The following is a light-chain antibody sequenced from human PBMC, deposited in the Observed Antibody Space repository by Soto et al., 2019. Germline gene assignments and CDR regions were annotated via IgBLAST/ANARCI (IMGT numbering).Light chain of an antibody. CDR1: QSVSSYY. Sequence: IVLAQSPGTLSLSPGERATLSCRASQSVSSYYLAWYQQKPGQAPRLLIYAASSRATGIPDRCSGGGSGTYFPPTISIQAQDVLALYCWQESGWPPWTFGQGTKVDIK. CDR3: QESGWPPWT. V-gene: IGKV3-20*01. J-gene: IGKJ1*01. CDR2: AAS.